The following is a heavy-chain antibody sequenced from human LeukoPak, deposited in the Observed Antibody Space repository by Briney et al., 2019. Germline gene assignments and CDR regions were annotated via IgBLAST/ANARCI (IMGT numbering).Heavy chain of an antibody. Sequence: SETLSLTCTVSGASIKAYYWSWLRQPAGRGLEWIGRIDTRGDNNYNASLKSRVTMSVDTSKNQFSLKLSYVTAADTAVYYCARSLSGGSHYYYYMDVWGKGTTVSVSS. J-gene: IGHJ6*03. CDR3: ARSLSGGSHYYYYMDV. V-gene: IGHV4-4*07. CDR1: GASIKAYY. CDR2: IDTRGDN. D-gene: IGHD2-15*01.